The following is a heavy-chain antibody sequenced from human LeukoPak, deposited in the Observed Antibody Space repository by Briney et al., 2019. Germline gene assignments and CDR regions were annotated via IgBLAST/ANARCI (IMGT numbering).Heavy chain of an antibody. V-gene: IGHV3-23*01. D-gene: IGHD3-3*01. CDR1: GFTFSSNA. J-gene: IGHJ4*02. CDR3: ARTRFLEWFNDY. CDR2: ISGSGGGT. Sequence: GGSLRLSCTASGFTFSSNAMSWVRQAPGKGLEWVSAISGSGGGTYYADSVKGRFTISRDNSKNTLYMQMNSLRAEDTAVYYCARTRFLEWFNDYWGQGTLVTVSS.